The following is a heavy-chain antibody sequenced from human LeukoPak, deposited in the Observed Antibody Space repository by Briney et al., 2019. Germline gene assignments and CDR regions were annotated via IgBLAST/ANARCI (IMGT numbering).Heavy chain of an antibody. CDR2: ISWNSGSI. CDR3: AKDLYPNYYYYGMDV. V-gene: IGHV3-9*01. CDR1: GFTFDDYA. Sequence: GGSLRLSCAASGFTFDDYAMHWVRQAPGKGLEWVSGISWNSGSIGYADSVKGRFTISRDNAKNSLYLQMNSLRAEDTALYYCAKDLYPNYYYYGMDVWGQGTTVTVSS. J-gene: IGHJ6*02. D-gene: IGHD2-2*02.